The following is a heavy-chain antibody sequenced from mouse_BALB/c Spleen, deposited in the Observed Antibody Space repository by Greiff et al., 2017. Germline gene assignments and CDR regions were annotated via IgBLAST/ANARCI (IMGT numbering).Heavy chain of an antibody. CDR3: ARDRGYFDV. D-gene: IGHD3-1*01. J-gene: IGHJ1*01. V-gene: IGHV5-17*02. CDR2: ISSGSSTI. CDR1: GFTFSSFG. Sequence: EVQRVESGGGLVQPGGSRKLSCAASGFTFSSFGMHWVRQAPEKGLEWVAYISSGSSTIYYADTVKGRFTISRDNPKNTLFLQMTSLRSEDTAMYYCARDRGYFDVWGAGTTVTVSS.